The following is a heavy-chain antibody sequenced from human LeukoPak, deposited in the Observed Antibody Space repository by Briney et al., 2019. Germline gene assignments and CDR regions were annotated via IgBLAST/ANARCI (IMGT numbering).Heavy chain of an antibody. Sequence: PSETLCLTCTVSGGSISSGGYYWSWIRQHPGKGLEWIGYIYYSGSTYYNPSLKSRVTISVDTSKNQFSLKLSSVTAADTAVYYCARGYDSSGYYLGYWGQGTLVTVSS. V-gene: IGHV4-31*03. J-gene: IGHJ4*02. CDR3: ARGYDSSGYYLGY. CDR2: IYYSGST. D-gene: IGHD3-22*01. CDR1: GGSISSGGYY.